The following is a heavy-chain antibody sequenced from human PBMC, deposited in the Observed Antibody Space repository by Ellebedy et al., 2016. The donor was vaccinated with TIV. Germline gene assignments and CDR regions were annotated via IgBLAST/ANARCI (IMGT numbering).Heavy chain of an antibody. D-gene: IGHD2-2*01. CDR2: IYSGGSR. CDR1: GFTVSSNY. J-gene: IGHJ6*02. CDR3: VRIMKYQLLGYLGYYYGMDV. Sequence: PGGSLRLSCAASGFTVSSNYMSWVRQAPGKGLEWVSVIYSGGSRYYADSVKGRFTISRDNSKNTLYLHMNTQRAEDTAVYYCVRIMKYQLLGYLGYYYGMDVWGQGTTVTVSS. V-gene: IGHV3-53*01.